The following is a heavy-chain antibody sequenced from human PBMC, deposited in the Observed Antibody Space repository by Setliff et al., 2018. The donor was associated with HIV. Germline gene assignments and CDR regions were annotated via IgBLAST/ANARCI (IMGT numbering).Heavy chain of an antibody. V-gene: IGHV4-4*07. J-gene: IGHJ4*02. CDR2: IYVSGTT. Sequence: LSLPCPVSGGSMNTFHWTWIRQPAGQGLEWIGRIYVSGTTIYTNYNPSLESRITMSVDTSTHQFSLKLSSVTAADTAVYYCARLDCSSSSGFVDYWGQGTLVTVSS. D-gene: IGHD2-2*01. CDR3: ARLDCSSSSGFVDY. CDR1: GGSMNTFH.